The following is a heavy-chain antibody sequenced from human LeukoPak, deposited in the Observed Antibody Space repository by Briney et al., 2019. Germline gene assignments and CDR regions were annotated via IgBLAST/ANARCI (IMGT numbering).Heavy chain of an antibody. CDR3: AGERGLRFLEWPYDAFDI. V-gene: IGHV1-69*05. D-gene: IGHD3-3*01. J-gene: IGHJ3*02. CDR2: IIPIFGTA. CDR1: GGTFSSYA. Sequence: ASVKVSCKASGGTFSSYAISWVRQAPGQGLEWMGGIIPIFGTANYAQKFQGRVTITTDESTSTAYMELSSLRSEDTAVYYCAGERGLRFLEWPYDAFDIWGQGTMVTVSS.